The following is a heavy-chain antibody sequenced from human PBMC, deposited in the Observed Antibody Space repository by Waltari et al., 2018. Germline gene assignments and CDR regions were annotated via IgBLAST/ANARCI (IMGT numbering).Heavy chain of an antibody. V-gene: IGHV3-23*01. J-gene: IGHJ4*02. CDR1: EFTFSDFA. D-gene: IGHD3-9*01. Sequence: EVQLLESGGALVQPGGSLRLSCVGSEFTFSDFAMNWVRQAPGKGLEWVSTISASGGSPYYASSVKGRFAISRDNSKNTLYLQMNSLRAEDTATYHCAKGMRRYLDNREYYFDFWGRGTLVTVSS. CDR2: ISASGGSP. CDR3: AKGMRRYLDNREYYFDF.